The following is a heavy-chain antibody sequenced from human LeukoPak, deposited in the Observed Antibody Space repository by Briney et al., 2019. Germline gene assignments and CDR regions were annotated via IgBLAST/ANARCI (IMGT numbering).Heavy chain of an antibody. Sequence: SVKVSCKASGVTFTSYAISWVRHAPGQGLEWMGRIIPILGIANYAQKFQGRVTITADKSMSTASMELSSLRSEDTAVYYCASAGDIVVDKYYFDYWGQGTLVTVSS. CDR1: GVTFTSYA. CDR2: IIPILGIA. J-gene: IGHJ4*02. D-gene: IGHD2-2*01. CDR3: ASAGDIVVDKYYFDY. V-gene: IGHV1-69*04.